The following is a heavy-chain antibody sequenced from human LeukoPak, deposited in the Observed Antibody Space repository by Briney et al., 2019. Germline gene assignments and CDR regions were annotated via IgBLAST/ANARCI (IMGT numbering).Heavy chain of an antibody. CDR2: INPNSGGT. CDR3: ARSSSWDYYFDY. CDR1: GYTFTGYY. Sequence: GASVKVSCKASGYTFTGYYMHWVRQAPGLGLEWMGWINPNSGGTNYAQKFQGRVTMTRDTSISTAYMELSRLRSDDTAVYYCARSSSWDYYFDYWGQGTLVTVSS. V-gene: IGHV1-2*02. D-gene: IGHD6-13*01. J-gene: IGHJ4*02.